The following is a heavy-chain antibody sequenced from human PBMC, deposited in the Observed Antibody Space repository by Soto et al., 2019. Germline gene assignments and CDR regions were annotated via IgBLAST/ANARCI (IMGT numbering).Heavy chain of an antibody. V-gene: IGHV3-30-3*01. Sequence: QVQLVESGGGVVQPGRSLRVSCAASGFIFSNYAMHWVRQAPGKGLEWVAVVSYDGNNQFYAESVKGRFTISRDSSKTTXXLXMNNLREEDTAVYYCARDRVYYYDNSGYYNFDYWGQGTLVIVSS. CDR2: VSYDGNNQ. CDR3: ARDRVYYYDNSGYYNFDY. CDR1: GFIFSNYA. D-gene: IGHD3-22*01. J-gene: IGHJ4*02.